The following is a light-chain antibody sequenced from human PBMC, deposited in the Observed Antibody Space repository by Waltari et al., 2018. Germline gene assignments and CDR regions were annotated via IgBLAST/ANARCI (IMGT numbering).Light chain of an antibody. Sequence: SALTQHRSVSGSPGQSVTISCTGTTNDLGSYNYVSWYQQHPGKAPKLIILDVTKRPSGVPDRLSGSKSGNTASLTISGLRAEDEAEYYCCSYAGSYTWVFGGGTKLTVV. CDR1: TNDLGSYNY. J-gene: IGLJ3*02. CDR3: CSYAGSYTWV. V-gene: IGLV2-11*01. CDR2: DVT.